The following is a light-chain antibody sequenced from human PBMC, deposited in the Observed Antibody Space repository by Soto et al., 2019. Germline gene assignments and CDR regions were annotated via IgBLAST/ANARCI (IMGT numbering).Light chain of an antibody. J-gene: IGKJ1*01. CDR2: DAS. CDR3: QQYDNWPRT. V-gene: IGKV3-15*01. CDR1: QSVRSN. Sequence: EKVMTQSPATLSVSAGERATLSCRASQSVRSNLAWYQQKPGQPPRLLIYDASTRATGIPSRFSGSGSGTEFTLTISSLKSEDFAVYYCQQYDNWPRTFGQGTKVDIK.